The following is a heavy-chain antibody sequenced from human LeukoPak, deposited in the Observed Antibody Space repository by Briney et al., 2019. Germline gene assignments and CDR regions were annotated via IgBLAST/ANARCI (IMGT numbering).Heavy chain of an antibody. J-gene: IGHJ4*02. Sequence: VASVKVSCKASGYTFTGYYMHWVRQAPGQGLEWMGWINPNSGGTNYAQKFQGRVTMTRDTSISTAYMELSRLRSDDTAVYYCARNADYDFWSGYYRFDYWGQGTLVTVSS. V-gene: IGHV1-2*02. CDR3: ARNADYDFWSGYYRFDY. CDR2: INPNSGGT. D-gene: IGHD3-3*01. CDR1: GYTFTGYY.